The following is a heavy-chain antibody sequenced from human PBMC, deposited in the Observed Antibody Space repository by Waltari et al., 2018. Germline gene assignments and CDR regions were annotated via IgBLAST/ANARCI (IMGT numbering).Heavy chain of an antibody. CDR3: ARESGYYYGSGSYYSTRPFDY. J-gene: IGHJ4*02. CDR2: IDPSDSYT. D-gene: IGHD3-10*01. V-gene: IGHV5-10-1*03. CDR1: GFSFPIYW. Sequence: EVQLVQSGAEVKKPGESLRISCKGSGFSFPIYWISWVRRMPGTGLEWMGRIDPSDSYTNYSPSFQGHVTISADKSISTAYLQWSSLKASDTAMYYCARESGYYYGSGSYYSTRPFDYWGQGTLVTVSS.